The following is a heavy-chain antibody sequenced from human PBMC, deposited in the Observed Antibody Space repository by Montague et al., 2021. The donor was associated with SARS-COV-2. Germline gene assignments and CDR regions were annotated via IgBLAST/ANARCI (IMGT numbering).Heavy chain of an antibody. V-gene: IGHV3-21*01. Sequence: SLRLSCAASGFTFSSYSMNWVRQAPGKGLEWVSSISSSSSYIYYADSVKGRFTISRDNAKNSLYLQMNGLRAEDTAVYYCARDLQAHILTGYWDYWGQGTLVTVSS. J-gene: IGHJ4*02. CDR2: ISSSSSYI. D-gene: IGHD3-9*01. CDR3: ARDLQAHILTGYWDY. CDR1: GFTFSSYS.